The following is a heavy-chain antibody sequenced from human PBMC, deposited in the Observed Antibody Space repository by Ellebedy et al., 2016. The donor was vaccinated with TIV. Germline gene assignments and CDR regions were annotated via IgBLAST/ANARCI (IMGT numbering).Heavy chain of an antibody. V-gene: IGHV4-34*01. CDR3: ARGQGSPPDWYFDL. CDR1: GGSFSGYY. CDR2: INHSGGT. J-gene: IGHJ2*01. D-gene: IGHD3-10*01. Sequence: SETLSLXXAVYGGSFSGYYWSWIRQPPGKGLEWIGEINHSGGTNYNPSLKSRVTISVDTSKNQFSLKLSSVTAADTAVYYCARGQGSPPDWYFDLWGRGTLVTVSS.